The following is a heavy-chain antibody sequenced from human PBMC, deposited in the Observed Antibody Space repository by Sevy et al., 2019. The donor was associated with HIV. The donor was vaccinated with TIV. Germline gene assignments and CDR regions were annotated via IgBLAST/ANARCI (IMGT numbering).Heavy chain of an antibody. D-gene: IGHD4-17*01. V-gene: IGHV3-15*01. CDR3: TTEADYGDYAFDY. CDR2: IKSKTDGGKT. Sequence: GGSLRLSCGASAFTFSKAWMSWVRQAPGKGLEWVGRIKSKTDGGKTDYAAPVKGRFTISRDDSKNTLYLQMNSLKTEDTAVYYCTTEADYGDYAFDYWGQGTLVTVSS. CDR1: AFTFSKAW. J-gene: IGHJ4*02.